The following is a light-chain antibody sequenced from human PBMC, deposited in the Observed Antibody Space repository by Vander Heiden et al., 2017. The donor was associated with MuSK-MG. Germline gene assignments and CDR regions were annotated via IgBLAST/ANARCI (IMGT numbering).Light chain of an antibody. Sequence: EIVLTQSPGTLSLSPGERATLSCRASQSVSSSYLAWYQQKPGQAPRLLIYGASSRATGIPDRFSGSGSGTDFTLTISRLDPEEFAVYYCHQYCSSPLTFGGGTKVEIK. CDR2: GAS. CDR1: QSVSSSY. CDR3: HQYCSSPLT. V-gene: IGKV3-20*01. J-gene: IGKJ4*01.